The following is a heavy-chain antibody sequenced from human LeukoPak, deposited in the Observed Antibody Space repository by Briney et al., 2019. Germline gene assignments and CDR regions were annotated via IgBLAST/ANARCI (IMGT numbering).Heavy chain of an antibody. Sequence: GESLKISCKGSGYSFTSYWIGWVRQMPGEGLEWMGIIYPSDSETRYSPSFQGQVTLSVDKSISTAYLQWSSLKASDTAMYYCARQVSAASDYWGQGTLVTVSS. CDR1: GYSFTSYW. V-gene: IGHV5-51*01. D-gene: IGHD6-13*01. CDR2: IYPSDSET. CDR3: ARQVSAASDY. J-gene: IGHJ4*02.